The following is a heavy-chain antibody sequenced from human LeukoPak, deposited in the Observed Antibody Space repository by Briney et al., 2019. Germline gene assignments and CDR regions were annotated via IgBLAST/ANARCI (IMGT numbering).Heavy chain of an antibody. Sequence: GGSLRLSCAASGLSVSNSYMNWVRQAPGKGLQWVASIYSIGSIYYADSVKGRFTISRDNSKNTLDLQMNSLRAEDTAVYYCAREVVVAVYYYYGLDVWGQGTLVTVSS. CDR1: GLSVSNSY. CDR3: AREVVVAVYYYYGLDV. CDR2: IYSIGSI. V-gene: IGHV3-53*01. J-gene: IGHJ6*02. D-gene: IGHD2-15*01.